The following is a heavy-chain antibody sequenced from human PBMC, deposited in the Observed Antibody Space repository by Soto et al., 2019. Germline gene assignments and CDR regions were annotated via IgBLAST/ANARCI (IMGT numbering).Heavy chain of an antibody. J-gene: IGHJ4*02. V-gene: IGHV3-23*01. Sequence: TGGSLRLSCAASGFTFSSYAMSWVRQAPGKGLEWVSAISGSGGSTYYADSVKGRFTISRDNSKNTLYLQMNSLRAEDTVVYYCARGGIAARPFDYWGQGTLVTVSS. CDR2: ISGSGGST. D-gene: IGHD6-6*01. CDR3: ARGGIAARPFDY. CDR1: GFTFSSYA.